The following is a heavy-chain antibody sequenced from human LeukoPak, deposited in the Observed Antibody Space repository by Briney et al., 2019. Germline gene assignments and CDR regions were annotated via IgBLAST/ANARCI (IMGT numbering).Heavy chain of an antibody. CDR3: ARRNQYYYGSGSSFGP. J-gene: IGHJ5*02. Sequence: PSETLSLTCAVYGGSFSGYYWSWIRQPPGKGLEWIGEINHSGSTNYNPSLKSRVTISVDTSKNQFSLKLSSVTAADTAVYYCARRNQYYYGSGSSFGPWGQGTLVTVSS. D-gene: IGHD3-10*01. CDR1: GGSFSGYY. CDR2: INHSGST. V-gene: IGHV4-34*01.